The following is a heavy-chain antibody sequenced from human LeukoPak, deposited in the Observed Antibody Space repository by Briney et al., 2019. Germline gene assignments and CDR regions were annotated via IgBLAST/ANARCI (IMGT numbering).Heavy chain of an antibody. J-gene: IGHJ5*02. CDR2: IIPIFGTA. CDR3: ARDEGIAVAGTSWFDP. CDR1: GGTFSSYA. Sequence: SVKVSCKASGGTFSSYAISWVRQAPGQGLEWMGGIIPIFGTANYAQKFQGRVTITADKSTSTDYMELSSLKSEDTAVYYGARDEGIAVAGTSWFDPWGQGTLVTVSS. D-gene: IGHD6-19*01. V-gene: IGHV1-69*06.